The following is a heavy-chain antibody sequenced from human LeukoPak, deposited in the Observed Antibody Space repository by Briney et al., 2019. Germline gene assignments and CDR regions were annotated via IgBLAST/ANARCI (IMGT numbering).Heavy chain of an antibody. CDR2: IYTSGST. V-gene: IGHV4-4*07. Sequence: SETLSLTRTVSGGSISSYYWSWIRQPAGKGLEWIGRIYTSGSTNYNPSLKSRVTMSVDTSKNQFSLKLSSVTAADTAVYYCARAGGKQWLVKSAHRDASDIWGQGTMVTVSS. D-gene: IGHD6-19*01. CDR1: GGSISSYY. CDR3: ARAGGKQWLVKSAHRDASDI. J-gene: IGHJ3*02.